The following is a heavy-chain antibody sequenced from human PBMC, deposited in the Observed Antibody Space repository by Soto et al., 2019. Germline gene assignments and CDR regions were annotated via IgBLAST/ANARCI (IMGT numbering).Heavy chain of an antibody. V-gene: IGHV3-49*03. Sequence: EVQLVESGGGLVQPGRSLRLSCTASGFTFGDYAMSWFRQAPGKGLEWVGFIRSKAYGGTTEYAASVKGRFTISRDDSKSIAYLQMNSLKTEDTAVYYCTRETVLRLLEWLRIPFDYWGQGTLVTVSS. CDR1: GFTFGDYA. J-gene: IGHJ4*02. CDR3: TRETVLRLLEWLRIPFDY. CDR2: IRSKAYGGTT. D-gene: IGHD3-3*01.